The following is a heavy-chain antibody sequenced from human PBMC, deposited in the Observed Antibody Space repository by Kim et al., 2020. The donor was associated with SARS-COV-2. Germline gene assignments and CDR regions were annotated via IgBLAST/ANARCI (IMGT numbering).Heavy chain of an antibody. D-gene: IGHD5-12*01. J-gene: IGHJ6*02. CDR1: GGTFSSYA. V-gene: IGHV1-69*13. Sequence: SVKVSCKASGGTFSSYAISWVRQAPGQGLEWMGGIIPIFGTANYAQKFQGRVTITADESTSIAYMELSSLRSEDTAVYYCARTTYSGYNLYYYYYYGMDVWCQETAVTVSS. CDR3: ARTTYSGYNLYYYYYYGMDV. CDR2: IIPIFGTA.